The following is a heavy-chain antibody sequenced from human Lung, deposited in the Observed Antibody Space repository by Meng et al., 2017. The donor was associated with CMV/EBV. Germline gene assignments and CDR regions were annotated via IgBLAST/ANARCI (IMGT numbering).Heavy chain of an antibody. V-gene: IGHV3-21*01. Sequence: GGSLRLSCAASGFTSSSYSMNWVRQAPGKGLEWVSSISNSGAYIYYADSVKGRFTISRDNAQNSLFLHMNSLRAEDSAVYYCARDVSPRSSAYFAIYYFYALDVWGQGTTVTVSS. D-gene: IGHD2-21*01. CDR3: ARDVSPRSSAYFAIYYFYALDV. J-gene: IGHJ6*02. CDR1: GFTSSSYS. CDR2: ISNSGAYI.